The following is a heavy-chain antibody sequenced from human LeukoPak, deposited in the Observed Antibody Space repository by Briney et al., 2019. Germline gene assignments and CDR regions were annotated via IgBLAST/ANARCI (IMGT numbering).Heavy chain of an antibody. D-gene: IGHD2-2*01. CDR1: GFTFGSYA. CDR3: AKNGFHCTSTSCYSTSYYFDY. V-gene: IGHV3-23*01. J-gene: IGHJ4*02. Sequence: GGSLRLSCAASGFTFGSYAMSWVRQAPGKGLQWVSAISGGDGSTYYADSVKGRFTISRDNSKNTLYLQMNSLRAEDAAVYYCAKNGFHCTSTSCYSTSYYFDYWGQGTLVTVSS. CDR2: ISGGDGST.